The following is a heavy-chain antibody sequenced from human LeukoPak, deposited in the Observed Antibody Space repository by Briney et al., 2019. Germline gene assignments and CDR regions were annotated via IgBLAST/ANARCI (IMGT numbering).Heavy chain of an antibody. CDR2: IYYSGST. V-gene: IGHV4-31*11. CDR1: GGSISSGGYY. J-gene: IGHJ6*02. CDR3: AREVVAASRYGMDV. D-gene: IGHD2-15*01. Sequence: SQTLSHTCAVSGGSISSGGYYWSWIRQHPGKGLEWIGYIYYSGSTYYNPSLKSRVTISVDTSKNQFSLKLSSVTAADTAVYYCAREVVAASRYGMDVWGQGTTVTVSS.